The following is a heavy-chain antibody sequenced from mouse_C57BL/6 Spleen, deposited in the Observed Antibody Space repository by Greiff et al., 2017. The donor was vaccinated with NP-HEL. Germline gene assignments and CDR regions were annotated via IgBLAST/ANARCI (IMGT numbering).Heavy chain of an antibody. CDR3: ARDSSGYGYDSLAMDY. Sequence: QVQLQQSGPELVKPGASVKISCKASGYAFSSSWMNWVKQRPGKGLEWIGRIYPGDGDTNYNGKFKGKATLTADKSSSTAYMQLSSLTSEDSAVYFCARDSSGYGYDSLAMDYWGQGTSVTVSS. V-gene: IGHV1-82*01. D-gene: IGHD3-2*02. J-gene: IGHJ4*01. CDR2: IYPGDGDT. CDR1: GYAFSSSW.